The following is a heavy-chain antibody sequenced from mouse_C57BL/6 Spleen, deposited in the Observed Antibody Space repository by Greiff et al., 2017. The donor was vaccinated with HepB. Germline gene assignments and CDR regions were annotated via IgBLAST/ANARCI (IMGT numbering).Heavy chain of an antibody. J-gene: IGHJ1*03. CDR3: TSYSNYGYFDV. Sequence: EVMLVESGGGLVQPGGSMKLSCAASGFTFSDAWMDWVRQSPEKGLEWVAEIRNKANNHATYYAESVKGRFTISRDDSKSSVYLQMNSLSAEDTGIYYCTSYSNYGYFDVWGTGTTVTVSS. V-gene: IGHV6-6*01. CDR1: GFTFSDAW. CDR2: IRNKANNHAT. D-gene: IGHD2-5*01.